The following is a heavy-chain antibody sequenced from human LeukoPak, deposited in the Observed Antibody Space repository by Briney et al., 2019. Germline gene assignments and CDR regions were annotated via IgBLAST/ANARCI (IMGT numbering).Heavy chain of an antibody. CDR1: GGSISSYY. Sequence: SETLSLTCTVSGGSISSYYWSWIRQPPGKGLEWIGYKYYSGRTNYNPSLKSRVTISVDTSKNQFSLKLSSVTAADTAVYYCARVEEGYGSGRRENYYYYYMDVWGKGTTVTISS. CDR3: ARVEEGYGSGRRENYYYYYMDV. J-gene: IGHJ6*03. V-gene: IGHV4-59*01. CDR2: KYYSGRT. D-gene: IGHD3-10*01.